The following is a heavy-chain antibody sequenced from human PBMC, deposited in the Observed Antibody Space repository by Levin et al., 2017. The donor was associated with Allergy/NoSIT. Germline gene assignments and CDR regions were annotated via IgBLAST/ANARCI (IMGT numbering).Heavy chain of an antibody. Sequence: GGSLRLSCAASGFTFSSYAMSWVRQAPGEGLEWVSTISDSGGSTYYADSVKGRFTISRDNSKNTLYLQMNSLRAEDTAVYYCAKYKRVWFGEFARGNNWFDPWGQGTLVTVSS. D-gene: IGHD3-10*01. J-gene: IGHJ5*02. V-gene: IGHV3-23*01. CDR3: AKYKRVWFGEFARGNNWFDP. CDR1: GFTFSSYA. CDR2: ISDSGGST.